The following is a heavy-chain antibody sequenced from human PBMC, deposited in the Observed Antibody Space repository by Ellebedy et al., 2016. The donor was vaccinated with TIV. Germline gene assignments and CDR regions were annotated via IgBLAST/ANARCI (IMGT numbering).Heavy chain of an antibody. CDR1: GFTFDEYA. Sequence: SLKISCAASGFTFDEYAMYWVRQAPGKGLEWVSSISWSSYSTGYADSVKGRFTISRDNAKNSLYLQMDSLRAEDTALYYCAKDRVSDTAMDYYYHHGMDVWGQGTTVIVSS. CDR3: AKDRVSDTAMDYYYHHGMDV. V-gene: IGHV3-9*01. CDR2: ISWSSYST. D-gene: IGHD5-18*01. J-gene: IGHJ6*02.